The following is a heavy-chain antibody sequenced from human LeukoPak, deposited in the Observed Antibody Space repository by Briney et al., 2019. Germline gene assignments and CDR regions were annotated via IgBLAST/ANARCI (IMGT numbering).Heavy chain of an antibody. V-gene: IGHV6-1*01. CDR2: TYYRSKWYN. J-gene: IGHJ6*02. CDR1: GDSVSSNSAA. D-gene: IGHD2-15*01. Sequence: SQTLSLTCAISGDSVSSNSAAWNWIRQSPSRGLEWLGRTYYRSKWYNDYAVSVKSRITINPDTSKNQFSLQLNSVTPEDTAVYYCARDVPVVVVAAVPLYYYYYGMDVRGQGTTVTVSS. CDR3: ARDVPVVVVAAVPLYYYYYGMDV.